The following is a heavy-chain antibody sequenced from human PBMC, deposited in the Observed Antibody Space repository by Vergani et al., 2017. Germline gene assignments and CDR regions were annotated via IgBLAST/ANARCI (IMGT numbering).Heavy chain of an antibody. Sequence: VQLVESGGDLVQPGRSLRLSCAASGFTFSSYAMHWVRQAPGKGLEWVAVISYDGSNKYYADSVKGRFTISRDNSKNTLYLQMNSLRAEDTAVYYCARAPPFFGVVIYYYYYMDVWGKGTTVTVSS. V-gene: IGHV3-30-3*01. J-gene: IGHJ6*03. CDR3: ARAPPFFGVVIYYYYYMDV. D-gene: IGHD3-3*01. CDR1: GFTFSSYA. CDR2: ISYDGSNK.